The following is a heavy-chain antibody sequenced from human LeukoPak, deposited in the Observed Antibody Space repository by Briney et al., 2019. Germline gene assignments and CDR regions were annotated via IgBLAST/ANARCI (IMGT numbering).Heavy chain of an antibody. CDR2: ISAYNGNT. D-gene: IGHD1-7*01. J-gene: IGHJ4*02. CDR1: GYTLTSYG. V-gene: IGHV1-18*01. CDR3: ARAGITGTLLGEDY. Sequence: GASVKVSCNASGYTLTSYGISRVRQAPGQGLEWKGWISAYNGNTNYAQKLQGRVTMTTDTSTSTAYMELRSLRSDDTAVYYCARAGITGTLLGEDYWGQGTLVTVSS.